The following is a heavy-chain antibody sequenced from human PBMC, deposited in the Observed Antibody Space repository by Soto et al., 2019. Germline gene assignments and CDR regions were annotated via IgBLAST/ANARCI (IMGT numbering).Heavy chain of an antibody. D-gene: IGHD6-19*01. CDR2: IIPIFGTA. J-gene: IGHJ4*02. V-gene: IGHV1-69*13. CDR3: ARGGDLEVAGTIFDY. Sequence: GASVKVSCKASGGTFSSYAISWVRQAPGQGLEWMGGIIPIFGTANYAQKFQGRVTITADESTSTAYMELSSLRSEDTAVYYCARGGDLEVAGTIFDYWGQGTLVTVSS. CDR1: GGTFSSYA.